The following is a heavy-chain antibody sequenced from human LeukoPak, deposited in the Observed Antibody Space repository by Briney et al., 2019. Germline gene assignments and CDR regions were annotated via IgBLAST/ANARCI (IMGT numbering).Heavy chain of an antibody. D-gene: IGHD2-21*02. CDR3: ARDTGDNFDY. V-gene: IGHV3-7*01. Sequence: GGSLRLSCAASGFTFSNYWMAWVRQAPGKGLEWVANIKQDASEEYYVDSVKGRFTISRDNAKNSLYLQMNSLRAEDTAVYYCARDTGDNFDYGGRGTLVTVSS. J-gene: IGHJ4*02. CDR2: IKQDASEE. CDR1: GFTFSNYW.